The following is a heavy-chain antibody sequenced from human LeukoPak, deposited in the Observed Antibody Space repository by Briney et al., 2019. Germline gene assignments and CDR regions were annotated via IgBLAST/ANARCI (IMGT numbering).Heavy chain of an antibody. CDR1: GYMFSNYW. J-gene: IGHJ3*02. Sequence: GESLXISXAGSGYMFSNYWXXXVRQMXGKXLXXXXXXYPGDSDTRXXPSXQGXXTXXXNKSITTAYLQWTSLKDSXTAMYYCARPSLSGSYSSAAFDIWGQGTMVTVSS. CDR3: ARPSLSGSYSSAAFDI. D-gene: IGHD1-26*01. V-gene: IGHV5-51*01. CDR2: XYPGDSDT.